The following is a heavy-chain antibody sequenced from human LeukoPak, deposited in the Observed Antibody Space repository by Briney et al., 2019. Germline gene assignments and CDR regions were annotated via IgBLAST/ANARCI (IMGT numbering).Heavy chain of an antibody. V-gene: IGHV3-30*03. J-gene: IGHJ3*02. Sequence: GGSLRLSCAASEFTFNTYDMHWVRQAPGKGLEWVAVISYSGINKYYSDSVQGRFTISRDNSKNILYLQMNSLRAEDTAVYYCARVGIVVVPAAPRRGAFDIWGQGTMVTVSS. CDR1: EFTFNTYD. CDR2: ISYSGINK. CDR3: ARVGIVVVPAAPRRGAFDI. D-gene: IGHD2-2*01.